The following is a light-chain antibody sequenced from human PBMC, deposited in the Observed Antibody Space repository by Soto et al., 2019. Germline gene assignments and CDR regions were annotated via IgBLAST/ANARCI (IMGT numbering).Light chain of an antibody. CDR3: QQRANWPRT. V-gene: IGKV3-11*01. CDR2: DAS. J-gene: IGKJ1*01. Sequence: EIVLTQSPATLSLSPGEGATLSCRASQPISSHLAWYQQKPGQAPRLLIFDASNRATAIPARFSGSVSGTDFTLTISSLEPEDFAVYYCQQRANWPRTFGQGNKEEIK. CDR1: QPISSH.